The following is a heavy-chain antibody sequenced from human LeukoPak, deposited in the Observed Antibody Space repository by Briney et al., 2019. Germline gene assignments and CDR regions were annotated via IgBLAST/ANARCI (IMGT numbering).Heavy chain of an antibody. J-gene: IGHJ5*02. CDR1: GYTFTSYY. Sequence: ASVKVSCKASGYTFTSYYMHWVRQAPGQGLEWMGIINPSGGSTSYAQKFQGRVTMTRDTSTSTVYMELSSLRSEGTAVCHCARDLLSSSSWSDWFDPWGQGTLVTVSS. D-gene: IGHD6-13*01. CDR3: ARDLLSSSSWSDWFDP. CDR2: INPSGGST. V-gene: IGHV1-46*01.